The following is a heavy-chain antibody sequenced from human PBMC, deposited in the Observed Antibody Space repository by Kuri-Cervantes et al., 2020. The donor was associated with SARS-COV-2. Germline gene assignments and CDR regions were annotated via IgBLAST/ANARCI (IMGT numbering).Heavy chain of an antibody. CDR3: AKEDGYCSSTSCPGGAFDI. J-gene: IGHJ3*02. D-gene: IGHD2-2*01. Sequence: GGSLRLSCAASGFTFSSYGMHWVRQAPGKGLEWVAVISYDGSNKYYADSVKGRFTISRDNSKNSLYLQMNSLRAEDTALYYCAKEDGYCSSTSCPGGAFDIWGQGTMVTVSS. CDR1: GFTFSSYG. V-gene: IGHV3-30*18. CDR2: ISYDGSNK.